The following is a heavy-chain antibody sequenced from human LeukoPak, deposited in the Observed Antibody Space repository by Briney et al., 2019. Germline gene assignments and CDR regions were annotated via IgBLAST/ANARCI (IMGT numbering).Heavy chain of an antibody. CDR1: GGSISSSSYY. CDR2: IYYSGST. CDR3: ARTDYGDYWYFDL. D-gene: IGHD4-17*01. J-gene: IGHJ2*01. V-gene: IGHV4-39*01. Sequence: PSETLSLTCTASGGSISSSSYYWGWIRQPPGKGLEWIGSIYYSGSTYYNPSLKSRVTISVDTSKNQFSLKLSSVTAADTAVYYCARTDYGDYWYFDLWGRGTLVTVSS.